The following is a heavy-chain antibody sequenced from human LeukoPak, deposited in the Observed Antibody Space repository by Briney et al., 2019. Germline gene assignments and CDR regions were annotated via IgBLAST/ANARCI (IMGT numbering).Heavy chain of an antibody. CDR3: ARAGSGSGWYFDY. J-gene: IGHJ4*02. Sequence: ASVKVSCKASGYDFTSVGITWVRRAPGQGLEWMGWISPYNGNTRYAQKFQGRVAMTTDTSTTTAYMELRGLRFNDTAVHYCARAGSGSGWYFDYWGQGTLVTVSS. D-gene: IGHD6-19*01. V-gene: IGHV1-18*01. CDR2: ISPYNGNT. CDR1: GYDFTSVG.